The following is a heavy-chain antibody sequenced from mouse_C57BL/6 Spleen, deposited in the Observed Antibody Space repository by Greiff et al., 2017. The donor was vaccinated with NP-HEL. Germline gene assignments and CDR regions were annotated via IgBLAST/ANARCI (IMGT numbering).Heavy chain of an antibody. Sequence: VQLQQSGAELVRPGASVTLSCKASGYTFTDYEMHWVKQTPVHGLEWIGAIDPETGGTAYNQKFKGKAILTADKSSSTAYMELRSLTSEDSAVYYCTRRYYGSRNYFDYWGHGTTLTVSS. CDR1: GYTFTDYE. V-gene: IGHV1-15*01. CDR2: IDPETGGT. J-gene: IGHJ2*01. D-gene: IGHD1-1*01. CDR3: TRRYYGSRNYFDY.